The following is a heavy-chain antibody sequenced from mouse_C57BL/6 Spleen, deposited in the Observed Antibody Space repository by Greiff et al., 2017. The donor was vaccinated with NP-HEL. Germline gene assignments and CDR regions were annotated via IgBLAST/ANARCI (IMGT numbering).Heavy chain of an antibody. CDR2: IGPGSGST. CDR1: GYTFTDYY. D-gene: IGHD1-1*01. CDR3: AREGSYYYGSSYDFDY. Sequence: VQLVESGAELVKPGASVKISCKASGYTFTDYYINWVKQRPGQGLEWIGKIGPGSGSTYYNEKFKGKATLTADKSSSTAYMQLSSLTSEDSAVYFCAREGSYYYGSSYDFDYWGQGTTLTVSS. J-gene: IGHJ2*01. V-gene: IGHV1-77*01.